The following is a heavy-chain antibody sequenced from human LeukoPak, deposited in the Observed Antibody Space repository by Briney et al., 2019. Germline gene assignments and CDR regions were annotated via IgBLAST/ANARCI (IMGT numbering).Heavy chain of an antibody. Sequence: GGSLRLSCAASGFTFSSYGMHWVRQAPGKGLEWVAVISYDGSNKYYADSVKGRFTISRDNSKNTLYLQMNSLRAEDTAVYYCAKDRRALYSIAAADTFDYWGQGTLVTVSS. CDR3: AKDRRALYSIAAADTFDY. V-gene: IGHV3-30*18. D-gene: IGHD6-13*01. CDR2: ISYDGSNK. J-gene: IGHJ4*02. CDR1: GFTFSSYG.